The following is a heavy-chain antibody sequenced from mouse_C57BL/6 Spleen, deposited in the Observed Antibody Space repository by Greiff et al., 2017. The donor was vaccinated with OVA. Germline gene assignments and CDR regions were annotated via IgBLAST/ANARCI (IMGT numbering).Heavy chain of an antibody. V-gene: IGHV1-61*01. J-gene: IGHJ3*01. Sequence: VQLQQSGAELVRPGSSVKLSCKASGYTFTSYWMDWVKQRPGQGLEWIGNIYPSDSETHYNQKFKDKATLTVDKSSSTAYMQLSSLTSEDSAVYYCARNYGYERPWFAYWGQGTLVTVSA. CDR3: ARNYGYERPWFAY. CDR2: IYPSDSET. D-gene: IGHD2-2*01. CDR1: GYTFTSYW.